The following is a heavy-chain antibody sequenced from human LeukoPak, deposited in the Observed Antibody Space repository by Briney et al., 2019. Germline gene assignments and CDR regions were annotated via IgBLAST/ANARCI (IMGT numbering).Heavy chain of an antibody. V-gene: IGHV3-48*04. CDR3: ATAPQTYRYLGY. D-gene: IGHD3-16*02. Sequence: GGSLRLSCAASGFSFSSYNMNWVRQAPGKGLEWVSYISSGSSTIYYADSVKGRFTISRDNGKNSLYLQMNSLRAEDTALYYCATAPQTYRYLGYWGQGTLVTVSS. CDR2: ISSGSSTI. CDR1: GFSFSSYN. J-gene: IGHJ4*02.